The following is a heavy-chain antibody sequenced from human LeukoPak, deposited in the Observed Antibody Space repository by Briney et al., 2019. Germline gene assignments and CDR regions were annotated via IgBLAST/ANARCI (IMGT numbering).Heavy chain of an antibody. J-gene: IGHJ3*02. V-gene: IGHV3-23*01. Sequence: GGSLRLSCAASGFTFSSYAMSWVRQAPGKGLEWVSAISGSGGSTYYADSVKGRFTISRDNSKNTLYLQMNSLRVEDTAVYYCAKDTASYGFNDAFDIWGQGTMVTVSS. D-gene: IGHD5-18*01. CDR2: ISGSGGST. CDR1: GFTFSSYA. CDR3: AKDTASYGFNDAFDI.